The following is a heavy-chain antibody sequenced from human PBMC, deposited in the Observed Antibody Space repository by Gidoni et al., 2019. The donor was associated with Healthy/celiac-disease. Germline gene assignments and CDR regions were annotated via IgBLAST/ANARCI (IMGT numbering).Heavy chain of an antibody. CDR3: ARLRWNYDILTGYYPMGPLDY. CDR2: SLPGNSDT. Sequence: EVQLLQSGSEVKKPGESLTIPCKGSGYSFTSYWLGRVRQMPGKGLEWMVISLPGNSDTRYSPSFQAQVTISADKSISTAYLQWSSLKASDTAMYYCARLRWNYDILTGYYPMGPLDYWGQGTLVTVSS. V-gene: IGHV5-51*01. CDR1: GYSFTSYW. J-gene: IGHJ4*02. D-gene: IGHD3-9*01.